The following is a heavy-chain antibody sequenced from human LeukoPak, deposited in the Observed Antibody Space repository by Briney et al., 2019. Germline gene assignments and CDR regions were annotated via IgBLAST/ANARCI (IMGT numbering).Heavy chain of an antibody. D-gene: IGHD1-26*01. CDR1: GFTFSSYS. CDR2: ISSSSSYI. CDR3: AIDATLYSGSSGFDF. Sequence: PGGSLRLSCAPSGFTFSSYSMNWVRQPPGKGLEWVSSISSSSSYIYYADSVKGRFTISRENAKNSLYLQMNSLRAEETAVYCCAIDATLYSGSSGFDFWGQGTLVTVSS. V-gene: IGHV3-21*01. J-gene: IGHJ4*02.